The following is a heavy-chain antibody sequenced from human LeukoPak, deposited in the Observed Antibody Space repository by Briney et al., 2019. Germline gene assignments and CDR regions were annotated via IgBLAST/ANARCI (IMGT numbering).Heavy chain of an antibody. J-gene: IGHJ4*02. CDR2: ISNSDFST. Sequence: GGSLRLSCAASGITFSNYAMSWVRQAPRGGLEWVSTISNSDFSTYYADSVKGRFTISRDNSENTLYLQMNSVRAEDTALYYCAKATGYLLWGQGTLVTVSS. D-gene: IGHD5-18*01. CDR3: AKATGYLL. V-gene: IGHV3-23*01. CDR1: GITFSNYA.